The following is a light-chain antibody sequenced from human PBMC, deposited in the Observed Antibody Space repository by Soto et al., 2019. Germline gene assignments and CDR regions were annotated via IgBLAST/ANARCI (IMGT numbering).Light chain of an antibody. Sequence: DIQMTQSPSSLSASVGDRVTITCQASQAISNYLNWYQQKPGKVPKLLIFDASNVETGVTSRFSGSGSGTDFTFTIGSLQPEDIGTYYCQQYEDLPLTFGGGTRVEIK. CDR3: QQYEDLPLT. V-gene: IGKV1-33*01. CDR1: QAISNY. CDR2: DAS. J-gene: IGKJ4*01.